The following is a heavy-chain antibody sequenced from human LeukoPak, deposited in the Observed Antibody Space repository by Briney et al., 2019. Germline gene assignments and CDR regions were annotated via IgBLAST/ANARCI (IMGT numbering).Heavy chain of an antibody. CDR1: RYPFDNFG. V-gene: IGHV1-18*01. Sequence: GASVTVSYLHSRYPFDNFGLTWVRQAPGQALEWMGWISAYNGNTHYAQKFRGRLTLTTETSTSTAYLELRSLKSDDTAVYYGARDRVGGDLAGVSLYWGQGTLVTVSS. J-gene: IGHJ4*01. CDR3: ARDRVGGDLAGVSLY. CDR2: ISAYNGNT. D-gene: IGHD4-17*01.